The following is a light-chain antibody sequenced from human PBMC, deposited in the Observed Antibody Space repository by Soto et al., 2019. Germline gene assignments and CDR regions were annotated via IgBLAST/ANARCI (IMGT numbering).Light chain of an antibody. Sequence: HSALTQPASVSGSPGQSITISCTGTSSDVGCYNYVYWYQHHPGKAPKLMIYDVSNRPSGVSDRFSGSKSGNTASLTISGLQAEDGADYYCRSYTSSSTWVFGRGTQLNVL. CDR3: RSYTSSSTWV. CDR2: DVS. J-gene: IGLJ3*02. CDR1: SSDVGCYNY. V-gene: IGLV2-14*03.